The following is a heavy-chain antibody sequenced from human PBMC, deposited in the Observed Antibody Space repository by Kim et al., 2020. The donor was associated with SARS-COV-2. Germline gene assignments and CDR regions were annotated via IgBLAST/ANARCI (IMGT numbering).Heavy chain of an antibody. CDR3: ARALSQSNSWYTEWDWYLDL. D-gene: IGHD6-13*01. Sequence: ASVKVSCKPSGYTFSHHAIHWPRQAPGQRLEWMGWINPGNGNTKYSQKFQGRVTITRDTSASTAYMELSSLTSEDTAVYFCARALSQSNSWYTEWDWYLDLWGRGTLVTVSS. V-gene: IGHV1-3*01. CDR1: GYTFSHHA. J-gene: IGHJ2*01. CDR2: INPGNGNT.